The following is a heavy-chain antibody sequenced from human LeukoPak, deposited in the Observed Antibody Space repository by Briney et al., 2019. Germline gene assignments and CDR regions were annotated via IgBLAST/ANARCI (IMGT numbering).Heavy chain of an antibody. CDR2: ISGSGGYT. D-gene: IGHD1-14*01. CDR1: GFTFRSYG. V-gene: IGHV3-23*01. CDR3: ATSPDIEASGTLYYLDF. J-gene: IGHJ4*02. Sequence: PGGSLRLSCAASGFTFRSYGMSWVRQAPGKGPEWVSSISGSGGYTYSADSVQGRFTISRDNSKNTLSLQMNSLRAEDAAIYYCATSPDIEASGTLYYLDFWGQGTLVSVSS.